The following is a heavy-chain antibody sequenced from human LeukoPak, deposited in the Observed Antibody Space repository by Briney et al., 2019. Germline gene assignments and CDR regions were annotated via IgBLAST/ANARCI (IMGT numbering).Heavy chain of an antibody. CDR2: IYYSGST. J-gene: IGHJ5*02. Sequence: SETLSLTCTVSGGSICSYHWRWIREPPGKGREWIGYIYYSGSTNYNPTLKSRVTISVDTSKNQFSLKLSSVTAADTAVYYCARDQQLVRGFDPWGQGTLVTVSS. V-gene: IGHV4-59*01. D-gene: IGHD6-6*01. CDR1: GGSICSYH. CDR3: ARDQQLVRGFDP.